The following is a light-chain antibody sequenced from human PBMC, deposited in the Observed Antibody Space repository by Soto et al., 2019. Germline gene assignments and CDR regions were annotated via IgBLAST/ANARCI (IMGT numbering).Light chain of an antibody. CDR3: QQTNTFPIA. J-gene: IGKJ5*01. CDR1: QDISSW. V-gene: IGKV1D-12*01. Sequence: DIRMTQSPSSMSASVGDRVTITCRASQDISSWLAWYQQKPGKAPKLLIYVASGLQTGVPSRFSGSGSGTDFTLTISSLQPEDFAIYYCQQTNTFPIAFGQGTRLEMK. CDR2: VAS.